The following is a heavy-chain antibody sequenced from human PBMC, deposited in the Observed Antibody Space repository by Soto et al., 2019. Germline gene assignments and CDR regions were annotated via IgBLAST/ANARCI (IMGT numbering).Heavy chain of an antibody. CDR1: GGTFSSYA. D-gene: IGHD3-3*02. V-gene: IGHV1-69*01. CDR3: ARDMSIGGGGPVGYGMDV. CDR2: IIPIFGTA. Sequence: QVQLVQSGAEVKKPGSSVKVSCKASGGTFSSYAISWVRQAPGQGLEWMGGIIPIFGTANYAQKIQGRVTITADEATNTAYMELGSLRSEATAVYYCARDMSIGGGGPVGYGMDVWGQGTTVTVSS. J-gene: IGHJ6*02.